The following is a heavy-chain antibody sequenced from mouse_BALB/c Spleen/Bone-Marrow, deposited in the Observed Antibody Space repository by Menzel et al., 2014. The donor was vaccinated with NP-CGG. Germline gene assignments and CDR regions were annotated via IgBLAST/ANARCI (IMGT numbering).Heavy chain of an antibody. CDR1: GFSLTSYG. D-gene: IGHD2-1*01. J-gene: IGHJ4*01. Sequence: QVQLKESGPGLVAPSQSLSITCTVSGFSLTSYGVHWVRQPPGKGLEWLVVIWSDGSTTYNSALKSRLSISKDNSKSQVFLKMNSLQTDDTAMYYCARNYGNYVGAMDYWGQGTSVTVSS. V-gene: IGHV2-6*02. CDR3: ARNYGNYVGAMDY. CDR2: IWSDGST.